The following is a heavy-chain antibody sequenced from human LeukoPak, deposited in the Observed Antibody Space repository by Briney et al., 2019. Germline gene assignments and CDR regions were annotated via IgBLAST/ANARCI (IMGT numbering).Heavy chain of an antibody. CDR3: AKVSSGWYYFDY. D-gene: IGHD6-19*01. J-gene: IGHJ4*02. CDR2: ISGSGGST. Sequence: GGSLRLSCAASGFTFSSYAMSWVRQAPEKGLEWVSGISGSGGSTYYADSAKGRFTISRDNSKNTLYLQMNSLRVEDTAVYYCAKVSSGWYYFDYWGQGTLVTVSA. V-gene: IGHV3-23*01. CDR1: GFTFSSYA.